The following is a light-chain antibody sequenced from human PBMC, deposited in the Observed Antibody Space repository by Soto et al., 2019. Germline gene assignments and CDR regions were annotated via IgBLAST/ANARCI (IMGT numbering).Light chain of an antibody. CDR2: KAS. V-gene: IGKV1-5*03. J-gene: IGKJ2*01. CDR3: QQYNSYSPYT. Sequence: DIQMTQSPPTLSASVGDRVTITCRASQSVSSWLAWYQQKPGKAPKLLIYKASSLETGVPSRFSGSGSGTEFTLTISNLQPDDFATYYCQQYNSYSPYTFGQGTRLEIK. CDR1: QSVSSW.